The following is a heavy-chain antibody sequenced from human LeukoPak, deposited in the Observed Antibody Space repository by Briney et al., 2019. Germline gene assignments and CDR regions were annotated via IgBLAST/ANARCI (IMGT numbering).Heavy chain of an antibody. CDR1: GFTFSSHA. CDR3: ARVSGREYSGYDLTNY. Sequence: GGSLRLSCAASGFTFSSHAMSWVRQAPGKGLECVSAISGSGGSTYHADSVKGRFTISRDNSKNTLYLQMNSLRAEDTAVYYCARVSGREYSGYDLTNYWGQGTLVTVSS. CDR2: ISGSGGST. V-gene: IGHV3-23*01. D-gene: IGHD5-12*01. J-gene: IGHJ4*02.